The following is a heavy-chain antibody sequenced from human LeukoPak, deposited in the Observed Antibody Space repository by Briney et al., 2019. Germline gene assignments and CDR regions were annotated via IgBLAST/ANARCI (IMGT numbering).Heavy chain of an antibody. CDR1: GGTFSSYA. D-gene: IGHD2-15*01. CDR2: IIPIFGTA. V-gene: IGHV1-69*06. Sequence: SVKVSCKASGGTFSSYAISWVRQAPGQGLEWMGGIIPIFGTANYAQEFQGRVTITADKSTSTAYMELSSLRSEDTAVYYCAREGYCSGGSCFDYWGQGTLVTVSS. J-gene: IGHJ4*02. CDR3: AREGYCSGGSCFDY.